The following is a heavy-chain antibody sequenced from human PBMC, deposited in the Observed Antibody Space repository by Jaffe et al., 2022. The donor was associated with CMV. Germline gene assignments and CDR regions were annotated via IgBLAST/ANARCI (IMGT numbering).Heavy chain of an antibody. CDR3: ARCNAARSFGFDY. V-gene: IGHV4-39*01. D-gene: IGHD6-6*01. CDR2: IYYSGST. Sequence: QLQLQESGPGLVKPSETLSLTCTVSGGSISSSSYYWGWIRQPPGKGLEWIGSIYYSGSTYYNPSLKSRVTISVDTSKNQFSLKLSSVTAADTAVYYCARCNAARSFGFDYWGQGTLVTVSS. CDR1: GGSISSSSYY. J-gene: IGHJ4*02.